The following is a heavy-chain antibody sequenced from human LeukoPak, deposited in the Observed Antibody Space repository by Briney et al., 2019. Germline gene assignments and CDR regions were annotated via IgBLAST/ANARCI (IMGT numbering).Heavy chain of an antibody. Sequence: GGSLRLSCAASEFIFSGYAMYWVRQAPGKGLEWVAFIRYDGSDKYYADSVKGRFTISRDNSNNTLYLQMNSLRADDTAVYHCAKDGDYFHFYMDVWGKGTTVTVSS. CDR1: EFIFSGYA. J-gene: IGHJ6*03. CDR2: IRYDGSDK. CDR3: AKDGDYFHFYMDV. V-gene: IGHV3-30*02. D-gene: IGHD3-16*01.